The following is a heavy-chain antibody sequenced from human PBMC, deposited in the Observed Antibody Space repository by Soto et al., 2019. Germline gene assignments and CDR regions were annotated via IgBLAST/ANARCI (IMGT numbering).Heavy chain of an antibody. Sequence: PGGSLRLSFAASGFTLSSNSMHRGRQAPGKGLEWVAFIWYDGSDKYYADSVKGRFNISRDNSKNTLYLQMNSLRAEDTAVYYCARDRYPNYPPDAFDIWGQGTLVTISS. V-gene: IGHV3-33*01. CDR2: IWYDGSDK. J-gene: IGHJ3*02. CDR1: GFTLSSNS. CDR3: ARDRYPNYPPDAFDI. D-gene: IGHD4-4*01.